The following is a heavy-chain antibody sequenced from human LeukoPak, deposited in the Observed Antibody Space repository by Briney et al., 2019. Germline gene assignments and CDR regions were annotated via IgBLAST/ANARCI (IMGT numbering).Heavy chain of an antibody. CDR2: IYHSGST. J-gene: IGHJ3*02. CDR3: ARDQTVIDPYDAFDI. CDR1: GDSISSGGYY. Sequence: SETLSLTCTVSGDSISSGGYYWSWIRQHPGQGLEWIGYIYHSGSTYYNPSLKSRVTMSVDTSKNQFSLKLSSVTAADTAVYYCARDQTVIDPYDAFDIWGQGTMVTVSS. V-gene: IGHV4-31*03. D-gene: IGHD3-22*01.